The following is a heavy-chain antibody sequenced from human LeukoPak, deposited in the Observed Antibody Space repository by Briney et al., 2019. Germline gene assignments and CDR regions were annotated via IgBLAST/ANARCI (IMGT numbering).Heavy chain of an antibody. CDR3: ARRYSGSYNNYYMDV. Sequence: GGSLRLSCAASGFTFSSYAMSWVRQAPGKGLEWVSAISGSGGRTYYADSVKGRFTISRDNSKNTLYLQMNSLRPEDTAVYYCARRYSGSYNNYYMDVWGKGTTVTVSS. CDR1: GFTFSSYA. D-gene: IGHD1-26*01. CDR2: ISGSGGRT. J-gene: IGHJ6*03. V-gene: IGHV3-23*01.